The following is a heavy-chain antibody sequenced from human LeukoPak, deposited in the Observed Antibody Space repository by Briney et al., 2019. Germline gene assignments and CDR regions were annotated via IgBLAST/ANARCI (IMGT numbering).Heavy chain of an antibody. J-gene: IGHJ6*02. CDR3: ARYSPYYYYGMDV. D-gene: IGHD2-15*01. CDR2: IRYDGSNK. Sequence: GGSLRLSCAASGFAFSSCAVSWVRQAPGKGLEWVAFIRYDGSNKYYADSVKGRFTISRDNSKNTLYLQMNSLRAEDTAVYYCARYSPYYYYGMDVWGQGTTVTVSS. V-gene: IGHV3-30*02. CDR1: GFAFSSCA.